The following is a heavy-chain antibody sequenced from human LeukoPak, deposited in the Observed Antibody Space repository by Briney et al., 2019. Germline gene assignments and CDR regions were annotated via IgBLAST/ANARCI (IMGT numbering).Heavy chain of an antibody. J-gene: IGHJ3*02. Sequence: SETLSLTCAVYGGAFSGYYWSWIRQPPGKGLEWIGEINHSGSTNYNPSLKSRVTISVDTSKNQFSLKLSSVTAADTAVYYCARAGYDFWSGYAFDIWGQGTMVTVSS. CDR2: INHSGST. CDR1: GGAFSGYY. V-gene: IGHV4-34*01. D-gene: IGHD3-3*01. CDR3: ARAGYDFWSGYAFDI.